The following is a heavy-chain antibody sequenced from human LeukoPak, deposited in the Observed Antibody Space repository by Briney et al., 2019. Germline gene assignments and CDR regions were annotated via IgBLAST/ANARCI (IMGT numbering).Heavy chain of an antibody. V-gene: IGHV3-30*04. CDR1: GSTFSTDA. J-gene: IGHJ6*03. D-gene: IGHD1-7*01. CDR2: ISDDGSKI. CDR3: AKRRGLELLYYYYMDV. Sequence: GGSLRLSCAASGSTFSTDAMHWVRQAPGKGLEWVAVISDDGSKIYYADSVKGRFTISRDNSKNTLYLQMNSLRAEDTAVYYCAKRRGLELLYYYYMDVWGKGTTVTVSS.